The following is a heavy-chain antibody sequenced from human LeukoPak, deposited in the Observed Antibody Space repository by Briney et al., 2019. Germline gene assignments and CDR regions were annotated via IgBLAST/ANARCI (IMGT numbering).Heavy chain of an antibody. D-gene: IGHD2/OR15-2a*01. J-gene: IGHJ6*02. CDR3: ARDRGSTFSSYYYGMDV. CDR2: IYSGGST. Sequence: GSLRLSCAASGFTVSSNYMSWVRQAPGKGLEWVSVIYSGGSTYYADSVKGRFTISRHNSKNTLYLQMNSLRAEDTAVYYCARDRGSTFSSYYYGMDVWGQGTTVTVSS. CDR1: GFTVSSNY. V-gene: IGHV3-53*04.